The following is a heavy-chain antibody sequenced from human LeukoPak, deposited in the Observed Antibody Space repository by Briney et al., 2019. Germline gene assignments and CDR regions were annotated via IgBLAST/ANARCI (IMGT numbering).Heavy chain of an antibody. CDR2: IYNSGRS. CDR1: GGSISSGY. Sequence: SETLSLTCSVSGGSISSGYWSWLRQPPGKGLEWIAYIYNSGRSNYNPSLKSRVTISLDTSQNQFSLKLSSVTAADTAVYYCAGGSGASWFDPWGQGTLVTVSS. J-gene: IGHJ5*02. V-gene: IGHV4-59*01. CDR3: AGGSGASWFDP. D-gene: IGHD2-8*02.